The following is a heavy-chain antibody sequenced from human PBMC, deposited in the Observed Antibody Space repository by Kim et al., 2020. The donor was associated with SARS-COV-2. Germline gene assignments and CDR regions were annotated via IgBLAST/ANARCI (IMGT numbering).Heavy chain of an antibody. Sequence: GGSLRLSCAASGFTFSGSAIHWVRQASGKGLEWVGRIRSKANSYATAYAASVKGRFTISRDDSKYTAYLQMNSLKTEDTAVYYCTNVPVTTLAFWDAVDIWCQGKMVTVSS. J-gene: IGHJ3*02. CDR3: TNVPVTTLAFWDAVDI. V-gene: IGHV3-73*01. CDR2: IRSKANSYAT. CDR1: GFTFSGSA. D-gene: IGHD1-1*01.